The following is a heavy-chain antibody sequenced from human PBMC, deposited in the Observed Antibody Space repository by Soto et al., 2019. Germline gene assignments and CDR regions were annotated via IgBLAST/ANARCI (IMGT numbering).Heavy chain of an antibody. J-gene: IGHJ6*02. D-gene: IGHD2-21*01. CDR1: GYTFTGYY. Sequence: ASVKVSCKASGYTFTGYYVRWVREAPGQGLEWMGWINPETGGTSYAQKFQGRLTLSRDTSINTAYLELSSLRFDDAAVYFCARERFQVISDGMDVWGQGTTVTVSS. CDR3: ARERFQVISDGMDV. V-gene: IGHV1-2*02. CDR2: INPETGGT.